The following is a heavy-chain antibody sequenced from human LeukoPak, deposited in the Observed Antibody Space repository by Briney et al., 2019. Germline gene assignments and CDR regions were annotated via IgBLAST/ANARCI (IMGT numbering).Heavy chain of an antibody. Sequence: SETLSLTCTLSGGSISRYYWSWIRQPAGKGLEWIGRIYTSGSTNYNPSLKSRVTMSVDTSKNQFSLKLSSVTAADTAVYYCARDGDYVSWYFDLWGRGTLVTVSS. CDR3: ARDGDYVSWYFDL. V-gene: IGHV4-4*07. J-gene: IGHJ2*01. CDR2: IYTSGST. CDR1: GGSISRYY. D-gene: IGHD4-17*01.